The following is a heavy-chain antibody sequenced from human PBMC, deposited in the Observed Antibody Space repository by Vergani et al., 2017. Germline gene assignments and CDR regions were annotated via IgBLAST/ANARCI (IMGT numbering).Heavy chain of an antibody. CDR1: GDSISSGNYY. D-gene: IGHD1-26*01. CDR2: IYSSGSN. V-gene: IGHV4-61*02. Sequence: QVQLQESGPGLLKPSQTLSLTCSVAGDSISSGNYYWNWIRQPAGKGLEWMGRIYSSGSNSYNPAIKSRITMSLDTSKYQFSLSLGSVTAAVTAGYYCARGTFLHAFDNWAQGTVVTVSS. J-gene: IGHJ3*02. CDR3: ARGTFLHAFDN.